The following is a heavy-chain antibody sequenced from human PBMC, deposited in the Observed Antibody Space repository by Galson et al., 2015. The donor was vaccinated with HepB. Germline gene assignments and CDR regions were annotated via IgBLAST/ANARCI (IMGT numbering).Heavy chain of an antibody. Sequence: TLSLTCTVSGGSISSGSYYWSWIRQPAGKGLEWIGLIYSTGTTNYNPSLKRRVTISVDTSKNQFSLKLTSVTAADTAVYYCARDCVPHRSTSCYVYGMDVWGQGTTVTVSS. J-gene: IGHJ6*02. CDR2: IYSTGTT. D-gene: IGHD2-2*01. CDR1: GGSISSGSYY. CDR3: ARDCVPHRSTSCYVYGMDV. V-gene: IGHV4-61*02.